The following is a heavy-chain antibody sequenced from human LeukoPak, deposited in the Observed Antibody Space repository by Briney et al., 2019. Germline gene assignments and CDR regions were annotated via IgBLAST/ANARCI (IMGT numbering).Heavy chain of an antibody. Sequence: PGGSLRLSCAASGFTFSSYGMHWVRQAPGKGLEWVAVISYDGSNKYYAGSVKGRFTISRDNSKNTLYLQMNSLRAEDTAVYYCAKDGVVRGVIDLWGQGTLVTVSS. CDR2: ISYDGSNK. D-gene: IGHD3-10*01. CDR1: GFTFSSYG. V-gene: IGHV3-30*18. CDR3: AKDGVVRGVIDL. J-gene: IGHJ5*02.